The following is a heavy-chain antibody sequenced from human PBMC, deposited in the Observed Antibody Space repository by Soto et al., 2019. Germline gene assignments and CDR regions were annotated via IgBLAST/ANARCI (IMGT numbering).Heavy chain of an antibody. CDR1: GYNVAVYC. D-gene: IGHD3-3*01. V-gene: IGHV5-51*01. Sequence: GESLRISCKGSGYNVAVYCIAWVRQMPGKGLELMGIIYPSDSDTRYRPSFQGQVTISADKSISSAYLQWSSLRASDTAMYYCARGGVSTRTFDYWGQGTPVTVSS. CDR3: ARGGVSTRTFDY. CDR2: IYPSDSDT. J-gene: IGHJ4*02.